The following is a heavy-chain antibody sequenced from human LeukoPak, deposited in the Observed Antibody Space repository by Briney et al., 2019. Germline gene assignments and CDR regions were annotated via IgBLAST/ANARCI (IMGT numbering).Heavy chain of an antibody. V-gene: IGHV3-23*01. CDR2: ITGSGGST. J-gene: IGHJ4*02. CDR3: ARDERLLSFLK. D-gene: IGHD3-3*01. CDR1: GFTFSSYG. Sequence: GGSLRLSCAASGFTFSSYGMSWVRQAPGKGLEWVSGITGSGGSTYYADSVKGRFTISRDNSKNTLYLQMNSLRAEHTAIYYCARDERLLSFLKWGQGTLVTVSS.